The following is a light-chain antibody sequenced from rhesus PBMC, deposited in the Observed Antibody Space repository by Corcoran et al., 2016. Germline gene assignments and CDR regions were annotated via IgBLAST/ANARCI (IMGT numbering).Light chain of an antibody. Sequence: DIQMSQSPSSLSASVGDKVTITCRASQGISNALAWYQQKPGKAPKLLLYAASSLESGVPSRFRGSRSRSDFTLTISSLQPEDFATYYCQQGYSTPFTFGPGTKLDIK. V-gene: IGKV1-33*02. CDR1: QGISNA. CDR3: QQGYSTPFT. J-gene: IGKJ3*01. CDR2: AAS.